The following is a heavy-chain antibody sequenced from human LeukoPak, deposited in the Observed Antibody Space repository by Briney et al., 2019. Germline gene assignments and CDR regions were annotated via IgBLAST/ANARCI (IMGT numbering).Heavy chain of an antibody. CDR2: INSDGSST. J-gene: IGHJ5*02. V-gene: IGHV3-74*01. D-gene: IGHD2-15*01. CDR3: ARGLDIVVVVAVNRFDWFDP. Sequence: GGSLRLSCAASGFTFSSYWMHWVRQAPGKGLVWVSRINSDGSSTSYADSVKGRFTISRDNAKNTLYLQMNSLRAEDTAVYYCARGLDIVVVVAVNRFDWFDPWGQGTLVTVSS. CDR1: GFTFSSYW.